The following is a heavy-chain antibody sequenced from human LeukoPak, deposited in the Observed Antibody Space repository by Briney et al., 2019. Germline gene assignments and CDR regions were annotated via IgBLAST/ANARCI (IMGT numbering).Heavy chain of an antibody. CDR1: GYSFTTYW. V-gene: IGHV5-51*01. CDR3: ARGYGSGSYFIMRFDP. Sequence: GESLKISCKGSGYSFTTYWIGWVRQMPGKGLEWMAIIYPGNSETRYSPSFQGQVTISADKSISTAYLQWSSLKASDTAMYYCARGYGSGSYFIMRFDPWGRGTLVTVSS. D-gene: IGHD3-10*01. CDR2: IYPGNSET. J-gene: IGHJ5*02.